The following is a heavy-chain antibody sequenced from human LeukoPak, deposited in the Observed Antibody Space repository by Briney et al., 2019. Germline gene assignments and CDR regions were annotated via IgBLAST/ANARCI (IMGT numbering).Heavy chain of an antibody. CDR1: GFTFSSYN. Sequence: GGSLRLSCAASGFTFSSYNMNWVRQAPGKGLEWVSSISSSSSYIYYADSVKGRFTISRDNAKNSLYLQMNSLRAEDTAVYYCARVPLIDYDFWSGYSGDYWGQGTLVTVSS. CDR3: ARVPLIDYDFWSGYSGDY. J-gene: IGHJ4*02. D-gene: IGHD3-3*01. CDR2: ISSSSSYI. V-gene: IGHV3-21*01.